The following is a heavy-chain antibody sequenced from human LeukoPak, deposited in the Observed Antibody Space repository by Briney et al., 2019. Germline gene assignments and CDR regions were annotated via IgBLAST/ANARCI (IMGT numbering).Heavy chain of an antibody. J-gene: IGHJ4*02. CDR2: ISDSGGRT. CDR1: GITLSNYG. Sequence: VGSLRLSCAVSGITLSNYGMSWVRQAPGKGLEWVAGISDSGGRTNYADPVKGRFTISRDNPKNTLHLQMNSLRAEDTAVYFCAKRGVVIRVILVGFHKEAYYFDSWGQGALVTVSS. V-gene: IGHV3-23*01. D-gene: IGHD3-22*01. CDR3: AKRGVVIRVILVGFHKEAYYFDS.